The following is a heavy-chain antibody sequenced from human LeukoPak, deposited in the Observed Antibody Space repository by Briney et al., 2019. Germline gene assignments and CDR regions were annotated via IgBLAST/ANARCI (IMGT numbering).Heavy chain of an antibody. J-gene: IGHJ4*02. CDR3: ARLGSYYDSSGYLPD. Sequence: SETLSLTCTVSGGSISSYYWSWIRQPPGKGLEWIGEINHSGSTNYNPSLKSRVTISVDTSKNQFSLKLSSVTAADTAVYYCARLGSYYDSSGYLPDWGQGTLVTVSS. CDR2: INHSGST. D-gene: IGHD3-22*01. V-gene: IGHV4-34*01. CDR1: GGSISSYY.